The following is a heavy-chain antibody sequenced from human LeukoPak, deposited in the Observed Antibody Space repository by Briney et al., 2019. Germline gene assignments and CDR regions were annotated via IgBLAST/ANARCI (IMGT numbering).Heavy chain of an antibody. CDR1: GGSISSGGYF. D-gene: IGHD3-10*02. V-gene: IGHV4-31*03. CDR2: IYYSGST. J-gene: IGHJ4*02. CDR3: ARAFTVSSLYYFDY. Sequence: SETLSLTCTVSGGSISSGGYFWSWIRQHPGKGLEWIGYIYYSGSTYYNPSLKSRVTISVDTSKNQFSLKLSSVTAADTAVYYCARAFTVSSLYYFDYRGQGTLVTVSS.